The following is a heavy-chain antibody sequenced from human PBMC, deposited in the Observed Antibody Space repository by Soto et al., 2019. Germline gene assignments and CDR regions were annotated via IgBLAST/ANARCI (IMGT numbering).Heavy chain of an antibody. V-gene: IGHV3-74*01. Sequence: EVQLVESGGGLVQPGGSLRLSCAGSGFTFSSYCMHWVRQTPGEGLVWISRISPDGSRTSYADSVKGRCTISIDNAENTLYLQMNRLRAEVTAVYYCARVGQGQYYFDYWCQGALVTVSS. CDR1: GFTFSSYC. CDR2: ISPDGSRT. CDR3: ARVGQGQYYFDY. J-gene: IGHJ4*02.